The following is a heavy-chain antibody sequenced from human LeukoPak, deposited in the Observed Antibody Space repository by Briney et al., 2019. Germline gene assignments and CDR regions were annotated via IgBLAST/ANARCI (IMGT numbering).Heavy chain of an antibody. CDR2: INHSGST. Sequence: SETLSLTCAVYGGSFSGYYWSWIRQPPGKGLEWIGEINHSGSTNYNPSLKSRVTISVDTSKDQFSLKLSSVTAADTAVYYCARHESAVGALFYWGQGSLVTVSS. J-gene: IGHJ4*02. D-gene: IGHD1-26*01. CDR1: GGSFSGYY. CDR3: ARHESAVGALFY. V-gene: IGHV4-34*01.